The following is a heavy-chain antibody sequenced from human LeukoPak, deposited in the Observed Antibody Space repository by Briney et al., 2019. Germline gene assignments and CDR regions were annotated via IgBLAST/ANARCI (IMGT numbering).Heavy chain of an antibody. CDR1: GFTFGNYW. J-gene: IGHJ4*02. CDR2: ISDDGSSA. V-gene: IGHV3-74*01. D-gene: IGHD4-17*01. Sequence: GGSLRLSCAASGFTFGNYWMHWVRQAPGKGLLWVSRISDDGSSANYADSVQGRFTISRDNAKNSLFLQMNSLRAEDTALYYCARVKTTVTTLDYWGQGTLVTVSS. CDR3: ARVKTTVTTLDY.